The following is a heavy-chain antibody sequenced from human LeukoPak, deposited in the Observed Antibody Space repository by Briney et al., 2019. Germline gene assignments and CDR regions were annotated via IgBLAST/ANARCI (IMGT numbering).Heavy chain of an antibody. CDR2: IYYSGST. J-gene: IGHJ3*02. D-gene: IGHD1-1*01. Sequence: PSETLSLTCTVSGGSISSYYWSWIRQPPGKGLEWIGYIYYSGSTNYNPSLKSRVTISVDTSKNQFSLKLSSVTAADTAVYYCARGYLSFGLERDDAFDIWGQGTMVTVSS. CDR1: GGSISSYY. V-gene: IGHV4-59*01. CDR3: ARGYLSFGLERDDAFDI.